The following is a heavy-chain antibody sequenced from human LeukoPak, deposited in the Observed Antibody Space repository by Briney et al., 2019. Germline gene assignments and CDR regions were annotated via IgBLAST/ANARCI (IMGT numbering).Heavy chain of an antibody. CDR3: ARWRDGSCSD. V-gene: IGHV3-23*01. J-gene: IGHJ4*02. CDR1: GFTFSSYA. Sequence: GGSLRLSCAASGFTFSSYATSWVRQAPGKGLEWVSAISGSGGSTYYADSVKGRFTISRGNSKNTLYLQMNNLKIEDTAVYYCARWRDGSCSDWGQGTLVTVSS. D-gene: IGHD2-15*01. CDR2: ISGSGGST.